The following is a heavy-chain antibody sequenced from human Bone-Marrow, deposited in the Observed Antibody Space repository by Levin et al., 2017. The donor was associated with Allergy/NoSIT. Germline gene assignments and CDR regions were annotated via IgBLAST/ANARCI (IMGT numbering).Heavy chain of an antibody. CDR2: ITSAGNFI. CDR3: ARGTEYLTDTNYFAP. V-gene: IGHV3-21*06. J-gene: IGHJ5*02. CDR1: GFTFSDFS. D-gene: IGHD1-7*01. Sequence: GGSLRLSCVGSGFTFSDFSMNWVRQSPDKGLEWVASITSAGNFIYYGDSMKGRFTISRDNARNSLYLQMNSLTVEDTAVYYCARGTEYLTDTNYFAPWGQGTLVSVSS.